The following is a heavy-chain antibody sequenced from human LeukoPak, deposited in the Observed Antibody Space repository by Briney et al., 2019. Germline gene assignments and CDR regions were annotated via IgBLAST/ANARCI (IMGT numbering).Heavy chain of an antibody. J-gene: IGHJ4*02. CDR1: GGSISSSSYY. D-gene: IGHD1-26*01. CDR2: IYYSGST. CDR3: ARVKQIVGATVFDY. V-gene: IGHV4-39*02. Sequence: SETLSLTCTVSGGSISSSSYYWGWIRQPPGKGLEWIGSIYYSGSTYYNPSLKSRVTISVDTSKNRFSLNLTSVTAADTAVYYCARVKQIVGATVFDYWGQGTLVSVSS.